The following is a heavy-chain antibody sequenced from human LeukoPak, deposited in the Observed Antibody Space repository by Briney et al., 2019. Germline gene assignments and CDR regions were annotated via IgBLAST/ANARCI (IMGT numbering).Heavy chain of an antibody. J-gene: IGHJ4*02. Sequence: GGSLRLSCAASGFTVSSNHMSWVRQAPGKGLEWVSVIYSGGSTDYADSVKGRFNISRDNLKNTLYLQMNTLGAEGTAVYYCARGPAGYNWGQGTLVTVYS. CDR2: IYSGGST. V-gene: IGHV3-53*01. CDR1: GFTVSSNH. D-gene: IGHD1-1*01. CDR3: ARGPAGYN.